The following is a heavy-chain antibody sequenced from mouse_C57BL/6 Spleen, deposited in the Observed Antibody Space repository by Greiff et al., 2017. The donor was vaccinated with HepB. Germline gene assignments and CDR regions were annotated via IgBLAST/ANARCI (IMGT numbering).Heavy chain of an antibody. J-gene: IGHJ2*01. CDR3: ARTANWAYYFDY. V-gene: IGHV5-17*01. D-gene: IGHD4-1*01. CDR1: GFTFSDYG. CDR2: ISSGSSTI. Sequence: EVQLVESGGGLVKPGGSLKLSCAASGFTFSDYGMHWVRQAPEKGLVWVAYISSGSSTIYYADTVKGRFTISRDNAKNTLFLQMTSLRSEDTAMYYCARTANWAYYFDYWGQGTTLTVSS.